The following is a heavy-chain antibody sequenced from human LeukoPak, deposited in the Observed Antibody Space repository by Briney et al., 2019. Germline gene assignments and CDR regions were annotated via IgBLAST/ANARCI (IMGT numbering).Heavy chain of an antibody. J-gene: IGHJ4*02. CDR3: AREIPAVAGSLLDY. CDR2: IYYSGST. D-gene: IGHD6-19*01. CDR1: GGSVSSGSYY. V-gene: IGHV4-61*01. Sequence: PSETLSLTCTVSGGSVSSGSYYWSWIRQPPGKGLEWIGYIYYSGSTNYNPSPKSRVTISVDTSKNQFSLKLSSVTAADTAVYYCAREIPAVAGSLLDYWGQGTLVTVSS.